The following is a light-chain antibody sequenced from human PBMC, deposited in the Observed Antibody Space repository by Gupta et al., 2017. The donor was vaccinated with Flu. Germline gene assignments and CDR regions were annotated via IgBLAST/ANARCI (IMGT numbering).Light chain of an antibody. CDR3: SSYTNTNTLVV. CDR2: EVN. CDR1: GSDVGDYNY. Sequence: TNSCTGSGSDVGDYNYVSWYQQHPGEAPQLKIFEVNNRPSGVANRFSGAKSGSTASLTISGLLEEDEADYYCSSYTNTNTLVVFGGGTKLTVL. V-gene: IGLV2-14*01. J-gene: IGLJ2*01.